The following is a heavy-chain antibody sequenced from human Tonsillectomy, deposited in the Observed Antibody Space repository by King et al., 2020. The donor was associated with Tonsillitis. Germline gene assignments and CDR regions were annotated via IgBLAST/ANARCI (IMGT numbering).Heavy chain of an antibody. V-gene: IGHV3-30*01. CDR2: ISYDGSNK. D-gene: IGHD6-19*01. Sequence: VQLVESGGGVVQPGRSLRLSCAASGFTFSSYAMHWVRQAPGKGLEWVAVISYDGSNKYYADSVKGRFTISRDNSKNTLYLQMNSLRTEDTAVYFCAGEQWLVPSPFDYWGQGTLVTVSS. CDR1: GFTFSSYA. J-gene: IGHJ4*02. CDR3: AGEQWLVPSPFDY.